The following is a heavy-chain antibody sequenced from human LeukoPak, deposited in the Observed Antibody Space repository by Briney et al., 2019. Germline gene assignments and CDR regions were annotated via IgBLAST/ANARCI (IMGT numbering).Heavy chain of an antibody. CDR1: GFTFSSYW. CDR3: AREGLVLGATVDY. CDR2: INSDGSST. D-gene: IGHD1-26*01. Sequence: GGSLRLSCAASGFTFSSYWMHWVRQAPGKGLVWVSRINSDGSSTSYADSVKGRFTISRDNAKNSLYLQMNSLRAEDTAVYYCAREGLVLGATVDYWGQGTLVTVSS. V-gene: IGHV3-74*01. J-gene: IGHJ4*02.